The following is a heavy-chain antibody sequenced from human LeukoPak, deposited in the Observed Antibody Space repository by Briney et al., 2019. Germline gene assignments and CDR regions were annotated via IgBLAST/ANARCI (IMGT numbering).Heavy chain of an antibody. CDR2: IYYSGST. V-gene: IGHV4-31*03. Sequence: PSETLSLTCTVSGGSISSGGYYWSWIRQHPGKGLEWIGYIYYSGSTYYNPSLKSRVTISVDTSKNQFSLRLNSVTAADTAMYYCARVARDGYNSFVDYWGQGTLVTVSS. D-gene: IGHD5-24*01. CDR3: ARVARDGYNSFVDY. J-gene: IGHJ4*02. CDR1: GGSISSGGYY.